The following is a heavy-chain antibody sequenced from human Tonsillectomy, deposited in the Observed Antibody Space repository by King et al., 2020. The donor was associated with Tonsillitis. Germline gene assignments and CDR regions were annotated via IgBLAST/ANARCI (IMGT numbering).Heavy chain of an antibody. Sequence: VQLVESGGGLVKPGGSLRLSCEASGFAFIGYDMNWVRQAPGKGLEWVSSISSSSNYIYYADSVKGRFTISRDNAKNSLYLQMNSLRAEDTAVYYCARERGGYYYFDYWGQGTLVAVSS. CDR3: ARERGGYYYFDY. CDR2: ISSSSNYI. V-gene: IGHV3-21*01. J-gene: IGHJ4*02. D-gene: IGHD3-3*01. CDR1: GFAFIGYD.